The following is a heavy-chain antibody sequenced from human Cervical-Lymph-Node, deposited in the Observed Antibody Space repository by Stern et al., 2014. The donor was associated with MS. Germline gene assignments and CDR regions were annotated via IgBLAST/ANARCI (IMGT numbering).Heavy chain of an antibody. D-gene: IGHD3-10*01. CDR2: INYSGRT. V-gene: IGHV4-31*03. CDR1: GGSISSGAYY. Sequence: QVQLQESGPGLVKPSQTLSLTCTVSGGSISSGAYYWSWIRQHPGKGLEWIGYINYSGRTYYSPSLRSRLTMSVDTSKNQFSLNLSFVTAADTAVYFCAREKSAIWFGDISNYYGLDVWGQGTTVTVSS. J-gene: IGHJ6*02. CDR3: AREKSAIWFGDISNYYGLDV.